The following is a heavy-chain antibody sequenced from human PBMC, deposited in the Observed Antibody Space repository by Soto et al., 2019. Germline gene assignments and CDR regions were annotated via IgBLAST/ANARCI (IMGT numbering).Heavy chain of an antibody. CDR1: GFSFSSYA. V-gene: IGHV3-23*01. CDR3: AKMGCSSTSSYGYSYYYMDV. CDR2: ISGSGGNT. D-gene: IGHD2-2*01. Sequence: EVQLLESGGGLVQPGGSLRLSCAASGFSFSSYAMSWVRQAPGKGLEWVSGISGSGGNTYYADSVKGRFTISRDNPKNTLYLQMNSLRAEDTAVYYCAKMGCSSTSSYGYSYYYMDVWGKGTTVTVSS. J-gene: IGHJ6*03.